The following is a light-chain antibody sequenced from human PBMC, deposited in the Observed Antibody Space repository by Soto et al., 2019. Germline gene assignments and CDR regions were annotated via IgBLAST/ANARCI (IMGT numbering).Light chain of an antibody. CDR3: VAWDGRLNGRL. CDR2: GND. CDR1: SSNIGSNT. Sequence: QSVLTQPPSASGTPGQRVTISCSGSSSNIGSNTVNWFQQLPGTAPKLLIYGNDMRPSGVPDRFSGTKYGTSASLAISGLQSDDEADYYCVAWDGRLNGRLFGRGTPLNVL. V-gene: IGLV1-44*01. J-gene: IGLJ3*02.